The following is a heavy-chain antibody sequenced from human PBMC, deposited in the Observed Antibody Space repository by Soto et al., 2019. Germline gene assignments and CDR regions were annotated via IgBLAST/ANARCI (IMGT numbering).Heavy chain of an antibody. Sequence: GGSLRLSCAASGFTVSSNYMSWVRQAPGKGLEWVSVIYSGGSTYYADSVKGRFTISRDNSKNTLYLQMNSLRAEDTAVYYCARRSGLLWFGELFYYFDYWGQGTLVTVSS. CDR1: GFTVSSNY. D-gene: IGHD3-10*01. J-gene: IGHJ4*02. CDR2: IYSGGST. V-gene: IGHV3-53*01. CDR3: ARRSGLLWFGELFYYFDY.